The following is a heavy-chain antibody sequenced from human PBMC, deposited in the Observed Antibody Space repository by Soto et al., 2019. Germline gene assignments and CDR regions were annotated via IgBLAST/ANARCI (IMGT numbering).Heavy chain of an antibody. Sequence: EVQLVESGGGLVKPGGSLRLSCAASGFTFSDYTINWVRQAPGKGLEWVSSITSTSAYIDYADSVKGRFTVSRDNAKSSLYLQMNSLRAEDTALYYCARDAGPDALDIWAQGTMVTVAS. CDR3: ARDAGPDALDI. CDR2: ITSTSAYI. CDR1: GFTFSDYT. J-gene: IGHJ3*02. V-gene: IGHV3-21*02.